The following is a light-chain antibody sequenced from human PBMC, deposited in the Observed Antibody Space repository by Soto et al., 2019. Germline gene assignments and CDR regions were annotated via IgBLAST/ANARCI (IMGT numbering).Light chain of an antibody. CDR2: EGS. CDR3: CSYAGSIYV. V-gene: IGLV2-23*01. Sequence: QSALTQPASVSGSPGQSITISCTGTSSDVGSYNLVSWYQQHPGKAPKLMIYEGSKRPSGVSNRFSGSKSGNTASLTISGLQAEDGADYYCCSYAGSIYVFGTGTKVTVL. CDR1: SSDVGSYNL. J-gene: IGLJ1*01.